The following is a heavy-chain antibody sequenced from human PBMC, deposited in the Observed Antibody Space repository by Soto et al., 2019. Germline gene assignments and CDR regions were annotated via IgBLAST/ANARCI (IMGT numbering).Heavy chain of an antibody. CDR2: IYNSGST. V-gene: IGHV4-59*01. Sequence: QVQLQESGPGLVKPSETLSLTCTVSGGSINVYYWSWIRQPPGKGLEWVGYIYNSGSTNYNPSLKSRVTTSVDTSKNQFSLKLNSVISADTAVYYCARGHRAGYRSGSLDSWGRGTLVTVSS. J-gene: IGHJ4*02. CDR3: ARGHRAGYRSGSLDS. CDR1: GGSINVYY. D-gene: IGHD5-12*01.